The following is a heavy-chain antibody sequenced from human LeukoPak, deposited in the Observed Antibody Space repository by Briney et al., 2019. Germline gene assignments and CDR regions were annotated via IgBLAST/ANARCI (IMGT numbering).Heavy chain of an antibody. CDR3: AKNIRDQLLCGFNY. J-gene: IGHJ4*02. CDR2: ITGGGEST. V-gene: IGHV3-23*01. D-gene: IGHD2-2*01. Sequence: GGSLRLSRAASGFTFEASAMSRVRQAPGKGLEWVAVITGGGESTYYADSAKGRFTISRDNSKKTLFLQVNSLRAEDTAVYFCAKNIRDQLLCGFNYWGQGIVVTVSS. CDR1: GFTFEASA.